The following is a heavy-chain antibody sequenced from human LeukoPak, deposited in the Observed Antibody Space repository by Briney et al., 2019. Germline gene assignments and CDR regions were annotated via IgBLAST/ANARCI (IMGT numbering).Heavy chain of an antibody. CDR1: GFTFSSYG. CDR2: ISYDGSNK. D-gene: IGHD4-23*01. CDR3: ARGIAYGGNSGGCYFDY. V-gene: IGHV3-30*03. Sequence: GGSLRLSCSASGFTFSSYGMHWVRQAPGKGLEWVAVISYDGSNKYYADSVKGRFTISRDNSKNTLYLQMNSLRAEDTAVYYCARGIAYGGNSGGCYFDYWGQGTLVTVSS. J-gene: IGHJ4*02.